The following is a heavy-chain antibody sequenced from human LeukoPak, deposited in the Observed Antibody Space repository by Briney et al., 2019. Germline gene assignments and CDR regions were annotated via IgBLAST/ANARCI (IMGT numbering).Heavy chain of an antibody. V-gene: IGHV4-34*01. CDR3: ARLGYCSGGTCYSVPFDY. CDR1: GGSFSGCY. CDR2: INHSGNT. J-gene: IGHJ4*02. D-gene: IGHD2-15*01. Sequence: SETLSLTCAVYGGSFSGCYWSWIRQPPGKGLEWIGEINHSGNTNYNPSLKSRVTISVDTSKNQFSLKLSSATVADTAVYYCARLGYCSGGTCYSVPFDYWGQGTLVTVSS.